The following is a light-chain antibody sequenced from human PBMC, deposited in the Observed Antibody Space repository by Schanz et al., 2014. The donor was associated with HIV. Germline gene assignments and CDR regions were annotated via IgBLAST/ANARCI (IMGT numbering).Light chain of an antibody. CDR3: MIWPSNAWV. Sequence: QSALTQPASVSGSPGQSITISCTGTSSDVGADNSVSWYQQHPGRAPRLLVYDVTYRPSGVSNRFSGSKSGNTASLTISGLQPEDEADYYCMIWPSNAWVFGGGTKLTVL. J-gene: IGLJ3*02. V-gene: IGLV2-14*03. CDR2: DVT. CDR1: SSDVGADNS.